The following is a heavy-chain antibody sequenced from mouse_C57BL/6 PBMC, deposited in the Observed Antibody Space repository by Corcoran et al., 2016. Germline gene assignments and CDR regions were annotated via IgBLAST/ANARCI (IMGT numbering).Heavy chain of an antibody. CDR2: INPNNGGT. D-gene: IGHD1-1*01. J-gene: IGHJ2*01. V-gene: IGHV1-26*01. CDR3: APHYYGSSYFDY. CDR1: GFTFTDYY. Sequence: EVQLQQSGPELVKPGASVKVSCKASGFTFTDYYMNWVKQRHGKSLEWIGDINPNNGGTSYNQKFKGKATLTIIKSPLTAYMELRSLTSEDSAVYYCAPHYYGSSYFDYWGQGTTLTVSS.